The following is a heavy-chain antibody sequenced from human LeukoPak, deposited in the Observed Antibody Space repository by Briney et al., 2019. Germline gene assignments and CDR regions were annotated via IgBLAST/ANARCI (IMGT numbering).Heavy chain of an antibody. CDR2: IYPGDSDT. J-gene: IGHJ4*02. CDR3: ANSECLVFDY. CDR1: GLSSTTSA. D-gene: IGHD3-16*01. V-gene: IGHV5-51*01. Sequence: GLSSTTSAVDGVRQMPGRGLEWMGIIYPGDSDTRYSPSFQGQVTISADKSISTAYLQWSSLKASDTAMYYCANSECLVFDYWGQGTLVTVSS.